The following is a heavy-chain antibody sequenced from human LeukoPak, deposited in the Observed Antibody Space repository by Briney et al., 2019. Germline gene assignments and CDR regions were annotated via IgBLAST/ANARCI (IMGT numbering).Heavy chain of an antibody. CDR2: ISYDGSNK. D-gene: IGHD3-9*01. V-gene: IGHV3-30*04. CDR3: ARALRYFDWLLSNWFDP. Sequence: GRSLRLSCAASGFTFSSYAMHWVRQAPGKGLEWVAVISYDGSNKYYADSVKGRFTISRDNSKNTLYLQMNSLRAEDTAVYYCARALRYFDWLLSNWFDPWGQGTLVTVSS. J-gene: IGHJ5*02. CDR1: GFTFSSYA.